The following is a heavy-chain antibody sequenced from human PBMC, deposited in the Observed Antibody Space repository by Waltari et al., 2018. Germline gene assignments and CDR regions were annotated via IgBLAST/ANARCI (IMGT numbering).Heavy chain of an antibody. CDR3: ARWGSLQVEYYYYGMDV. CDR2: SIPIVGTA. J-gene: IGHJ6*02. D-gene: IGHD1-1*01. V-gene: IGHV1-69*01. Sequence: GLEWRGGSIPIVGTANYAQKFQGRVTITADESTSTAYMELSSLRAEDTAVYYCARWGSLQVEYYYYGMDVWGQGTTVTVSS.